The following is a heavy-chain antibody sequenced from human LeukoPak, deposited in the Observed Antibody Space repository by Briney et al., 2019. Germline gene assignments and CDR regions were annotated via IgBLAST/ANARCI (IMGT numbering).Heavy chain of an antibody. CDR1: GFTFSSYA. CDR3: AKGDCSGGSCYNFDY. CDR2: ISGSGGST. D-gene: IGHD2-15*01. Sequence: GGSLRLSCAASGFTFSSYAMSWVRQAPGKGLEWVSAISGSGGSTYYADSVKGRFTISRDNSKNTLYLQMNSLRAEDTAVYYCAKGDCSGGSCYNFDYWGQGTLATVSS. V-gene: IGHV3-23*01. J-gene: IGHJ4*02.